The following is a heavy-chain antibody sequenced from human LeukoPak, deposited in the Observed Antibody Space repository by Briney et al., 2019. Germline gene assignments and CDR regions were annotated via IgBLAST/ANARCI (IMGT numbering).Heavy chain of an antibody. CDR1: GHTFTSYG. D-gene: IGHD2-15*01. J-gene: IGHJ3*02. Sequence: ASVKVSCKASGHTFTSYGISWVRQAPGQGLEWMGWISAYNGNTNYAQKLQGRVTMTTDTSTSTAYMELRSLRSDDTAVYYCARVVVAAAADAFDIWGQGTMVTVSS. CDR3: ARVVVAAAADAFDI. V-gene: IGHV1-18*01. CDR2: ISAYNGNT.